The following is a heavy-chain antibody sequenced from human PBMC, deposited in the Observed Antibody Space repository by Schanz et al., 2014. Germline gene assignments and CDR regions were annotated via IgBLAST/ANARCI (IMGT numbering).Heavy chain of an antibody. CDR2: ISSRSSHI. V-gene: IGHV3-21*04. D-gene: IGHD3-10*01. Sequence: EVQLVESGGDLVQPGGSLRLSCSASGFTFSTFAMHWVRQAPGKGLEWVSSISSRSSHIYYADSVKGRFTVSRDNAKNSVYLQMNGLRVEDTAVYYCARIGGSVFDYWAQGTLXTVSS. CDR1: GFTFSTFA. J-gene: IGHJ4*02. CDR3: ARIGGSVFDY.